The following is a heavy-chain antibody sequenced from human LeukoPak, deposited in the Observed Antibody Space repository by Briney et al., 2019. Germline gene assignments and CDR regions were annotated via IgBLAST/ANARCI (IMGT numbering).Heavy chain of an antibody. V-gene: IGHV5-51*01. Sequence: GESLKISCKGSGYTFSNYWIGWVRQMPGKGLEWMGIIYPADSDTTYSPSFRGQVTISADMSINTAYLQWSSLKASDTAMYYCARRPPTVVTLSRDALHIWGQGTMVTVSS. CDR3: ARRPPTVVTLSRDALHI. D-gene: IGHD4-23*01. CDR2: IYPADSDT. J-gene: IGHJ3*02. CDR1: GYTFSNYW.